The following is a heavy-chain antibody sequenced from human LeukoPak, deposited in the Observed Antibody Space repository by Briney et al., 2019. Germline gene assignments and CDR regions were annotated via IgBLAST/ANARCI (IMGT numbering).Heavy chain of an antibody. CDR2: MNPNSGNT. V-gene: IGHV1-8*01. J-gene: IGHJ4*02. Sequence: ASVKVSCKASGYTFTSYDINWVRQATGQGLEWMGWMNPNSGNTGYAQKFQGRVTMTRNTSISTAYMEQSSLRAEDTAVYYCAKGAEWELCLDYWGQGTLVTVSS. CDR1: GYTFTSYD. D-gene: IGHD1-26*01. CDR3: AKGAEWELCLDY.